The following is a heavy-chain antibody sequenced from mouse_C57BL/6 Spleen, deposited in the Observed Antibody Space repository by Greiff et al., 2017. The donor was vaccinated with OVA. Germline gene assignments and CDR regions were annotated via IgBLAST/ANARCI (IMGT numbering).Heavy chain of an antibody. CDR1: GYTFTTYP. CDR2: FHPYNDDT. D-gene: IGHD1-1*01. V-gene: IGHV1-47*01. Sequence: VKLVESGAELVKPGASVKMSCKASGYTFTTYPIEWMKQNHGKSLEWIGDFHPYNDDTKYNEKFKGKATLTVEKSSSTVYLELSRLTSDDSAVYYCARGRYYYGSRGYWYFDVWGTGTTVTVSS. CDR3: ARGRYYYGSRGYWYFDV. J-gene: IGHJ1*03.